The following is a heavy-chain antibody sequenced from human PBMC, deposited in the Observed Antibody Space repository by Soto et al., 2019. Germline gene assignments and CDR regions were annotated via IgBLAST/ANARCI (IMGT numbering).Heavy chain of an antibody. CDR1: GFTFSTDW. J-gene: IGHJ4*02. CDR3: ATAGSYRYDY. Sequence: EVQLVESGGVLVQPGWYLRLSCAASGFTFSTDWMHWVRQAPGKGLMWVSRINPDGRTINYADSVRGRFTISRDNVRNTLDLQMNSLRGDDTAVYYCATAGSYRYDYWGQGTLVTVSS. CDR2: INPDGRTI. D-gene: IGHD3-16*02. V-gene: IGHV3-74*01.